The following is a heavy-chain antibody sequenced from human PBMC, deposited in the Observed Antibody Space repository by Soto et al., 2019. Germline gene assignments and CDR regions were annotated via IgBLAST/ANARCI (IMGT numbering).Heavy chain of an antibody. V-gene: IGHV3-30-3*01. CDR1: GFTFSSYA. CDR3: ARELAVVVPAAQKYYYYGMDV. J-gene: IGHJ6*02. Sequence: PGGSLRLSCAASGFTFSSYAVHWVRQAPGKGLEWVAVISYDGSNKYYADSVKGRFTISRDNSKNTLYLQMNSLRAEDTAVYYCARELAVVVPAAQKYYYYGMDVWGQGTTVTVSS. D-gene: IGHD2-2*01. CDR2: ISYDGSNK.